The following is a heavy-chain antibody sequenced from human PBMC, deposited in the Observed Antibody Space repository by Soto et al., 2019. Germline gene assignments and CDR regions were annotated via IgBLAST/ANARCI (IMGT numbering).Heavy chain of an antibody. CDR2: IIPIFGTA. J-gene: IGHJ4*02. CDR3: AREIVRYYDSSEYYFDY. CDR1: GGTFSSYA. D-gene: IGHD3-22*01. V-gene: IGHV1-69*13. Sequence: ASVKVSCKASGGTFSSYAISWVRQAPGQGLEWMGGIIPIFGTANYAQKFQGRVTITADESTSTAYMELSSLRSEDTAVYYCAREIVRYYDSSEYYFDYWGQGTLVTVSS.